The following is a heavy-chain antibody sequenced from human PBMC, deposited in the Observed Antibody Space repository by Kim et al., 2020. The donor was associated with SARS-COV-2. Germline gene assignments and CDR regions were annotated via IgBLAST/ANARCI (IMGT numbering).Heavy chain of an antibody. J-gene: IGHJ5*02. Sequence: SVKVSCKASGGTFSSYAISWVRQAPGQGLEWMGGIIPIFGTANYAQKFQGRVTITADESTSTAYMELSSLRSEDTAVYYCARETRGYSYGNWFDPWGQGTLVTVSS. CDR1: GGTFSSYA. V-gene: IGHV1-69*13. CDR2: IIPIFGTA. D-gene: IGHD5-18*01. CDR3: ARETRGYSYGNWFDP.